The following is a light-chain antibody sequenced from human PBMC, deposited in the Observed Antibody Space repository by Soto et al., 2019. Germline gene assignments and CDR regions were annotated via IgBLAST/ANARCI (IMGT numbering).Light chain of an antibody. Sequence: DIQMTQSPSSLSASVGDRVTIICRASQNIINFLNWYQQRPGKAPKLLIYDASNLETGVPSRFSGSGSGTDFTFTISSLQPEDIATYYCQQYDNLPFGPGTKVDIK. CDR1: QNIINF. CDR3: QQYDNLP. V-gene: IGKV1-33*01. J-gene: IGKJ3*01. CDR2: DAS.